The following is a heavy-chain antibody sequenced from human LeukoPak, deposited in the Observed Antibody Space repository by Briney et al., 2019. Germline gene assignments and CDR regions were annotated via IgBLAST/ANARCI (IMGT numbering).Heavy chain of an antibody. CDR2: INPNSGGT. CDR1: GYTFTSYY. D-gene: IGHD5-24*01. CDR3: AREEIGRPQRSYYY. Sequence: ASVKVSCKASGYTFTSYYMHWVRQAPGQGLEWMGRINPNSGGTNYAQKFQGRVTMTRDTSISTAYMELSRLRSDDTAVYYCAREEIGRPQRSYYYWGQGTLVTVYS. J-gene: IGHJ4*02. V-gene: IGHV1-2*06.